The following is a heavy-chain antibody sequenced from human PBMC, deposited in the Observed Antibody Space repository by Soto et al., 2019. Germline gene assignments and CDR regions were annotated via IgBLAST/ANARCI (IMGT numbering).Heavy chain of an antibody. V-gene: IGHV4-61*01. D-gene: IGHD6-19*01. CDR2: IYYRGST. Sequence: VQLQESGPGLVKPSETLSLTCTVSGGSVSSGSYYWSWIRQPPGKGLEWIGYIYYRGSTNYNPSLKRRVTISVDTSKNLFPLKLSSGTAADTAVYYCAREWLEGISWFDPWGQGTLVTVSS. CDR1: GGSVSSGSYY. J-gene: IGHJ5*02. CDR3: AREWLEGISWFDP.